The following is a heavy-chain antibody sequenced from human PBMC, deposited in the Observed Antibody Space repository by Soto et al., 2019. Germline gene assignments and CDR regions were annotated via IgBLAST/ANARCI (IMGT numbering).Heavy chain of an antibody. Sequence: SETLSLTCTVSGGSISSYYWSWIRQPPGKGLEWIGYIYYSGSTNYNPSLKSRVTISVDTSKNQFSLKLSSVTAADTAVYYCARLNLSSSSFYYYYYMDVWGKGTTVTVSS. J-gene: IGHJ6*03. CDR2: IYYSGST. CDR1: GGSISSYY. V-gene: IGHV4-59*08. D-gene: IGHD6-6*01. CDR3: ARLNLSSSSFYYYYYMDV.